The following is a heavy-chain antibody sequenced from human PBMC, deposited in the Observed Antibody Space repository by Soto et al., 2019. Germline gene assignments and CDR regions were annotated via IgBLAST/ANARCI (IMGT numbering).Heavy chain of an antibody. CDR3: ARGGYGSGSYPPLAFDY. CDR1: GGSFSGYY. D-gene: IGHD3-10*01. J-gene: IGHJ4*02. CDR2: INHSGST. Sequence: SETLSLTCAVYGGSFSGYYWSWIRQPPGKGLEWIGEINHSGSTNYNPSLKSRVTISVDTSKNQLSLKLSSVTAADTAVYYCARGGYGSGSYPPLAFDYWGQGTLVTVSS. V-gene: IGHV4-34*01.